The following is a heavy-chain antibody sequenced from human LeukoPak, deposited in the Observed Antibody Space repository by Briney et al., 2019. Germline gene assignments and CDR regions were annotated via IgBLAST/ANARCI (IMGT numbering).Heavy chain of an antibody. D-gene: IGHD2-15*01. J-gene: IGHJ5*02. CDR1: GYTFTGYY. V-gene: IGHV1-2*02. Sequence: ASVKVSCKASGYTFTGYYMHWVRQAPGQGPEWMGWINPNSGGTNYAQKFQGRVTMTRDTSISTAYMELSRLRSDDTAVYYCATGGGSCPGGCWFDPWGQGTLVTVSS. CDR3: ATGGGSCPGGCWFDP. CDR2: INPNSGGT.